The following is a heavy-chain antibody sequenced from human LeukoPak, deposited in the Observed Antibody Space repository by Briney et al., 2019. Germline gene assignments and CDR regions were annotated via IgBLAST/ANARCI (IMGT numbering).Heavy chain of an antibody. CDR1: GGSFSGYY. V-gene: IGHV4-34*01. CDR3: ARLYYDFWSGYYYYFDY. CDR2: INHSGST. J-gene: IGHJ4*02. Sequence: SETLSLTCAVYGGSFSGYYWSWIRQPPGKGLEWIGEINHSGSTNYNPSLKSRVTISVDTSKNQFSLKLSSVTAADTAVCYCARLYYDFWSGYYYYFDYWGQGTLVTVSS. D-gene: IGHD3-3*01.